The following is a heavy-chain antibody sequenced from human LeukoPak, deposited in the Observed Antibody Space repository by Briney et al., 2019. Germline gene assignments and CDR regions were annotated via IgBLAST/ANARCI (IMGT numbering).Heavy chain of an antibody. J-gene: IGHJ6*02. V-gene: IGHV3-7*01. Sequence: GGSLRLSCAASGFTFSSYWMSWVRQAPGKGLEWVANIKQDGSEKYYVDSVKGRLTISRDNAKSSLYLQMNSLRAEDTAVYYCARDRAYCSSTSCYYYYGMDVWGQGTTVTVSS. CDR2: IKQDGSEK. CDR3: ARDRAYCSSTSCYYYYGMDV. D-gene: IGHD2-2*01. CDR1: GFTFSSYW.